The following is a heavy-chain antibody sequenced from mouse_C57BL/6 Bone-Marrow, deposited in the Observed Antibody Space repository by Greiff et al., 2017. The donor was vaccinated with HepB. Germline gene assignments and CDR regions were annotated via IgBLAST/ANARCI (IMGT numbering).Heavy chain of an antibody. V-gene: IGHV10-3*01. Sequence: VQLKESGGGLVQAKGSLKLSCAASGFTFNTYAMHWVCQAPGKGLEWVARIRSKSTYYTTYYADSVKDRFTISRDDTQSMLYLQMNNLKTEDTAMYYCVRDVYDYAGGGYAMDYWGQGTSVTVSS. J-gene: IGHJ4*01. D-gene: IGHD2-4*01. CDR3: VRDVYDYAGGGYAMDY. CDR1: GFTFNTYA. CDR2: IRSKSTYYTT.